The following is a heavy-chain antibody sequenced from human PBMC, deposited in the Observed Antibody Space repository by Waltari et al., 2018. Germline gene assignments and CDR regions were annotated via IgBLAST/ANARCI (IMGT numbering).Heavy chain of an antibody. V-gene: IGHV3-30-3*01. J-gene: IGHJ5*02. CDR2: ISYDGSNK. D-gene: IGHD2-15*01. Sequence: QVQLVESGGGVVQPGRSLRLSCAASGFTFSSYAMHWVRQAPGKGLEWGAVISYDGSNKYYADSVKGRFTISRDNSKNTLYLQMNSLRAEDTAVYYCARDFVVVAAGHGFDPWGQGTLVTVSS. CDR1: GFTFSSYA. CDR3: ARDFVVVAAGHGFDP.